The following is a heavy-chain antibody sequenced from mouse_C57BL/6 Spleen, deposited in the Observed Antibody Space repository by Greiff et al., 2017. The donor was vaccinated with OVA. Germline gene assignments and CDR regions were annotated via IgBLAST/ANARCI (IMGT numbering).Heavy chain of an antibody. CDR2: INPSTGGT. Sequence: VQLQQSGPELVKPGASVKISCKASGYSFTGYYMNWVKQSPEKSLEWIGEINPSTGGTTYNQKFKAKATLTVDKSSSTAYMQLKSLTSEDSAVYYCARSYYYGSSYCDYWGQGTTLTVSS. CDR1: GYSFTGYY. CDR3: ARSYYYGSSYCDY. J-gene: IGHJ2*01. D-gene: IGHD1-1*01. V-gene: IGHV1-42*01.